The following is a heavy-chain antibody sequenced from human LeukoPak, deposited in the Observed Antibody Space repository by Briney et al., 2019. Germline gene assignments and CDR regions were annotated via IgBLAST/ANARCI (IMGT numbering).Heavy chain of an antibody. V-gene: IGHV3-53*01. Sequence: GGSLRLSCAASGFTVSSNYMSWVRQAPGKGLEWVSVIYSGGSTYYADSVKGRFTISRDNSKNTLYLQMNSLRAEDTAVYYCARASPLYYDFWSGYYAYYYFDYWGQGTLVTVSS. D-gene: IGHD3-3*01. J-gene: IGHJ4*02. CDR3: ARASPLYYDFWSGYYAYYYFDY. CDR1: GFTVSSNY. CDR2: IYSGGST.